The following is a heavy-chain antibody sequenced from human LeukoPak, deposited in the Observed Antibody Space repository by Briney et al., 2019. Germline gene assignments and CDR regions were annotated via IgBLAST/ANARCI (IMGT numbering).Heavy chain of an antibody. V-gene: IGHV1-46*01. J-gene: IGHJ6*02. D-gene: IGHD3-3*01. Sequence: GASVKVSCKASGYTFTSYYMHWVRQAPGQGLEWMGIINPSGGSTSYAQKFQGRVTMTRDTSTSTVYMELSSLRSEDTAVYYCAGDISVVTIFGVVPIYYYYGMDVWGQGTTVTVSS. CDR1: GYTFTSYY. CDR3: AGDISVVTIFGVVPIYYYYGMDV. CDR2: INPSGGST.